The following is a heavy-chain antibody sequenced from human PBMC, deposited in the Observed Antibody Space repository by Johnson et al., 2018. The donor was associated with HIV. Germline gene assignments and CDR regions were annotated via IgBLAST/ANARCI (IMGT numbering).Heavy chain of an antibody. CDR1: GFTFDDYG. CDR3: ASEVEYSILGGDYDEGAFDI. J-gene: IGHJ3*02. V-gene: IGHV3-48*03. Sequence: VQLVESGGGVVRPGGSLRLSCAASGFTFDDYGMSWVRQAPGKGLEWVSYISSSGNTIYYADSVKGRFTISRDNAKNSLYLQMNNLRVEDTAVYYCASEVEYSILGGDYDEGAFDIWGQGTMVTVSS. CDR2: ISSSGNTI. D-gene: IGHD6-6*01.